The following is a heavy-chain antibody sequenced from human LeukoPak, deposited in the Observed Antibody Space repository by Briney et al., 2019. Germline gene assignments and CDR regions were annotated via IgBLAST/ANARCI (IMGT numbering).Heavy chain of an antibody. CDR1: GGFISRSGDY. J-gene: IGHJ4*02. CDR2: IYYSGST. Sequence: SETLSLTCTVSGGFISRSGDYWGWIRQSPGKGLEWIASIYYSGSTYYNPSLKSRVSISVDTSKNQFSLMLTSVTAADTAVYYCARHGTISSESYFDYWGQGALVTVSS. D-gene: IGHD1-14*01. V-gene: IGHV4-39*01. CDR3: ARHGTISSESYFDY.